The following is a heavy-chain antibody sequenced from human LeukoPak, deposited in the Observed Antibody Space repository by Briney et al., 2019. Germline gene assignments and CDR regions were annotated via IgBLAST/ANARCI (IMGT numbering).Heavy chain of an antibody. Sequence: PGGSLRLSCAASGFTFSSYSMNWVRQAPGKGLEWVSSISSSSSYIYYADSVRGRFTISRDNSKNTLYLQMNSLRAEDTAVYYCARDASFDYWGQGTLVTVSS. J-gene: IGHJ4*02. CDR3: ARDASFDY. CDR1: GFTFSSYS. CDR2: ISSSSSYI. V-gene: IGHV3-21*01.